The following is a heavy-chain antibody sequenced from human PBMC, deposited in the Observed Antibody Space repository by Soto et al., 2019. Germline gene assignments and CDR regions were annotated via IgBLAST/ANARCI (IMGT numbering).Heavy chain of an antibody. J-gene: IGHJ6*02. V-gene: IGHV1-8*01. D-gene: IGHD1-1*01. CDR2: MNPKSGNT. CDR1: GYTFTSMD. Sequence: QVQLVQSGAEVKKPGASVKVSCKASGYTFTSMDINWVLLDTGHGLDWMGWMNPKSGNTGYAQKFQGRVTMTRNTYIRTAYMELSSLRAEDTAVDYCARERTGTTSMDVWGQGTTGTGSS. CDR3: ARERTGTTSMDV.